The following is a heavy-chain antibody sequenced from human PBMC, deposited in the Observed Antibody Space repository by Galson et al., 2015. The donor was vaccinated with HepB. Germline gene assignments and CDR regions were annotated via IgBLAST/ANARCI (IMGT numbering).Heavy chain of an antibody. CDR3: AKDLRYSDYGPV. Sequence: SLRLSCAASSFTSSSCAMSWVRQAPGKGLEWVSAISGSGGSTYYADSVKGRFTISRDNSKNTLYLQMNSLRAEDTAVYYCAKDLRYSDYGPVWGQGTLVTASS. V-gene: IGHV3-23*01. D-gene: IGHD4-17*01. CDR1: SFTSSSCA. CDR2: ISGSGGST. J-gene: IGHJ4*02.